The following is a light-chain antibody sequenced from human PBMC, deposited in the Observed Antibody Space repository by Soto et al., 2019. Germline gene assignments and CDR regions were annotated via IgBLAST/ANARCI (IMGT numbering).Light chain of an antibody. CDR1: QSLLTSDGNTY. V-gene: IGKV2-30*01. Sequence: DVVMTQSPLSLPVTLGQPASISCRSSQSLLTSDGNTYLNWFQQRPGQSPRRLIYKVSNRDSGVPDRLGGSGSGTDFKLKISRVEAEDVGVYYCMQGTHWPPWTFGQGTKVEIK. J-gene: IGKJ1*01. CDR3: MQGTHWPPWT. CDR2: KVS.